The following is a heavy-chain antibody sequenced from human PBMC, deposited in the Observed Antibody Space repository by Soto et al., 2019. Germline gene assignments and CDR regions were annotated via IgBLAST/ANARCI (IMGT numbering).Heavy chain of an antibody. J-gene: IGHJ3*02. CDR3: ARRDIVATDWHAFDI. CDR2: ISAYNSNT. CDR1: GYTFTSYG. V-gene: IGHV1-18*01. D-gene: IGHD5-12*01. Sequence: ASVKVSCKASGYTFTSYGISWVRQAPGQGLEWMGWISAYNSNTNYAQKLQGRVTMTTDTSTSTAYMELRSLRSDDTAVYYCARRDIVATDWHAFDIWGQGTMVTVSS.